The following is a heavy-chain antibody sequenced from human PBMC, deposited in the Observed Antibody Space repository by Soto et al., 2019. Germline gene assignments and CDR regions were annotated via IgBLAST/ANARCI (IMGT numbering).Heavy chain of an antibody. J-gene: IGHJ6*03. D-gene: IGHD3-9*01. CDR3: ARGGGSNDWQFSYCYRDV. CDR1: FTSFD. V-gene: IGHV1-8*01. CDR2: MNPNSGDT. Sequence: QVQLVQSGAEVKKPGASVKVSCAFTSFDINWVRQAAGQGLEWMAWMNPNSGDTRYVQKLQGRVTMTRDTSKFTAYMELDNLRSEVTAVYNCARGGGSNDWQFSYCYRDVWDQGTTVTVSS.